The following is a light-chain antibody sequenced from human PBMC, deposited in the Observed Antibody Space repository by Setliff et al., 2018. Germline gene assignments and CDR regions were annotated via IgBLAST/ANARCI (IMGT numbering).Light chain of an antibody. CDR2: RAS. CDR1: QNIGDF. J-gene: IGKJ1*01. V-gene: IGKV1-5*03. CDR3: QQFANLWT. Sequence: DIQMTQSPSTLSASVGDRVTITCRASQNIGDFLAWHQQKPGEAPKLLIYRASNLESGVPSRFSGSGSGTEFTLTISSLQPDDFATYYCQQFANLWTVGQGTKVDIK.